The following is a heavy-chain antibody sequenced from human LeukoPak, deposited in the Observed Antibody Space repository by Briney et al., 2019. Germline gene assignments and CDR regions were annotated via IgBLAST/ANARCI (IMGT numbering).Heavy chain of an antibody. Sequence: PGRSLRLSCAASGFTFSSYGTHWVRQAPGKGLEWVAVISYDGSNKYYADSVKGRFTISRDNSKNTLYLQMNSLRAEDTAVYYCAKDSDYGGSPRYYYYYGMDVWGQGTTVTVSS. V-gene: IGHV3-30*18. CDR1: GFTFSSYG. CDR2: ISYDGSNK. CDR3: AKDSDYGGSPRYYYYYGMDV. D-gene: IGHD4-23*01. J-gene: IGHJ6*02.